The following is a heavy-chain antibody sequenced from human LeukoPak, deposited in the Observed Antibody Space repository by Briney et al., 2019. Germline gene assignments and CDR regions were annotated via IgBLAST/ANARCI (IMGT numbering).Heavy chain of an antibody. CDR3: ARDKEQLVNGGMDV. CDR2: ISSSSSYI. CDR1: GFTFSSYS. J-gene: IGHJ6*02. D-gene: IGHD6-13*01. Sequence: GGSLRLSCAAPGFTFSSYSMNWVRQAPGKGLEWVSSISSSSSYIYYADSVKGRFTISRDNAKNSLYLQMNSLRAEDTAVYYCARDKEQLVNGGMDVWGQGTTVTVSS. V-gene: IGHV3-21*01.